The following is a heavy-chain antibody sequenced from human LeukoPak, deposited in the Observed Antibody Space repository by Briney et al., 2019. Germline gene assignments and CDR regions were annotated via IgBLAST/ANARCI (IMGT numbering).Heavy chain of an antibody. CDR3: ASYSSSGWFDY. D-gene: IGHD6-19*01. CDR1: GGSISSYY. V-gene: IGHV4-59*01. J-gene: IGHJ4*02. CDR2: IYYSGST. Sequence: PSETLSLTCTVSGGSISSYYWSWIRQPPGKGLEWIGYIYYSGSTNYNPSLKSRVTISVDTSKNQFSLKLSSVTAADTAVYYCASYSSSGWFDYWGQGTLVSVSS.